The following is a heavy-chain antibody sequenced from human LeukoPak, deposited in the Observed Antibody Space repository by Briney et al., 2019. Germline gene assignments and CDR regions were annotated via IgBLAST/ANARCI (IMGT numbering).Heavy chain of an antibody. CDR3: ARDLTGDPAAYFDF. V-gene: IGHV1-2*02. Sequence: ASVKVSCKASGYTFTGYHLHWVRQAPGQGLEWMGWINPDSGGTNFPQNFQGRVTMTRDTSISTAYMEISWLRSDDTAVYYCARDLTGDPAAYFDFWGQGTLVTVSS. J-gene: IGHJ4*02. CDR2: INPDSGGT. CDR1: GYTFTGYH. D-gene: IGHD3-9*01.